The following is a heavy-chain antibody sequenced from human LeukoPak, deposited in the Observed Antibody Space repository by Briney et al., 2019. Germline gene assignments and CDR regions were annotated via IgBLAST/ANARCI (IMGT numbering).Heavy chain of an antibody. D-gene: IGHD1-26*01. CDR1: GGSISSYY. Sequence: SGTLSLTCTVSGGSISSYYWSWIRQPAGKGLEWIGRIYTSGSTNYNPSLKSRVTMSVDTSKNQFSLKLSSVTAADTAVYYCARGVGWELLRMAFDIWGQGTMVTVSS. V-gene: IGHV4-4*07. CDR3: ARGVGWELLRMAFDI. J-gene: IGHJ3*02. CDR2: IYTSGST.